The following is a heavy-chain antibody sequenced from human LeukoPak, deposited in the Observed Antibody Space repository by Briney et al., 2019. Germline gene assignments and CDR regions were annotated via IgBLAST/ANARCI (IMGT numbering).Heavy chain of an antibody. J-gene: IGHJ4*02. CDR1: GFTFDDYA. Sequence: PGRSLRLSCAASGFTFDDYAMHWVRQAPGKGLEWVSGISWNSGSIDYADSVKGRFTISRDNAKNSLYLQMNSLRAEDTAVYYCARGSIAAHDYWGQGTLVTVSS. CDR3: ARGSIAAHDY. V-gene: IGHV3-9*01. CDR2: ISWNSGSI. D-gene: IGHD6-6*01.